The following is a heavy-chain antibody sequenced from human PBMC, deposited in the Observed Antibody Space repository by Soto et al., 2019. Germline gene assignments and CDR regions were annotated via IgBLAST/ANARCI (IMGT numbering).Heavy chain of an antibody. D-gene: IGHD6-19*01. V-gene: IGHV3-23*01. CDR1: GFTFSSYA. J-gene: IGHJ3*02. CDR3: AKDSSGWYDAFDI. CDR2: ISGSGGST. Sequence: EVQLLESGGGLVQPGGSLRLSCAASGFTFSSYAMSWVRQAPGKGLEWVSAISGSGGSTYYADSVKGRFTISRDNSKNTMYLQMNSLRAEDTAVYYCAKDSSGWYDAFDIWGQGTMVTVSS.